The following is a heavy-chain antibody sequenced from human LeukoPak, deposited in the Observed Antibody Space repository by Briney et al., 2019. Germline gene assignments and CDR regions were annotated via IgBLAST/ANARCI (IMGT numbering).Heavy chain of an antibody. D-gene: IGHD5-24*01. CDR3: ARGQRWLQLGYFDY. Sequence: PGGSLRLSCAASGFTFSSYAMSWVRQAPGKGLEWVSAISGSGGSTYYADSVKGRFTISRDNSKNTLYLQMNSLRAEDTAVYYCARGQRWLQLGYFDYWGQGTLVTVSS. J-gene: IGHJ4*02. V-gene: IGHV3-23*01. CDR2: ISGSGGST. CDR1: GFTFSSYA.